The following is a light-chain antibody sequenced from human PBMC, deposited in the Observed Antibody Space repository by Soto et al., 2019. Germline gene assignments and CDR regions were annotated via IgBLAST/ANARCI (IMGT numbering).Light chain of an antibody. CDR3: SSYTTSSTVV. Sequence: QSVLTQPASVSGSPGQSITISCTGTSSDVGGYNYVSWYQQHPGKAPKLTIYDVSNRPSGVSNRFSGSKSGNTASLTIFGLQAEDEADYFCSSYTTSSTVVFGGGTKLTVL. J-gene: IGLJ2*01. CDR1: SSDVGGYNY. V-gene: IGLV2-14*01. CDR2: DVS.